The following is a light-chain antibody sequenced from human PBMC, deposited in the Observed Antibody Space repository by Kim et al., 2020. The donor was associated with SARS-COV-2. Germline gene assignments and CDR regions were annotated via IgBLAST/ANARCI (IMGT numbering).Light chain of an antibody. J-gene: IGKJ4*01. V-gene: IGKV3-20*01. CDR3: QQYYSSPLS. CDR2: GGS. CDR1: QSLSITY. Sequence: APGERGTLYCRARQSLSITYLVWYQQNPGQAPRLLIYGGSTRATGIPDRFSATGSETDFTLTISRLEPEDFAVYYCQQYYSSPLSFGAGTKLDIK.